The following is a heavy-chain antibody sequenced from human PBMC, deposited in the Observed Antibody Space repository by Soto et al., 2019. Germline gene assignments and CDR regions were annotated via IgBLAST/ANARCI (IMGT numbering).Heavy chain of an antibody. D-gene: IGHD6-13*01. CDR3: ARGAYSSLIAAAGIFDY. CDR1: GGTFSSYA. V-gene: IGHV1-69*06. Sequence: SVKVSCKASGGTFSSYAISWVRQAPGQGLEWMRGIIPIFGTANYAQKFQGRVTITADKSTSTAYMELSSLRSEDTAVYYCARGAYSSLIAAAGIFDYWGQGTLVTVSS. CDR2: IIPIFGTA. J-gene: IGHJ4*02.